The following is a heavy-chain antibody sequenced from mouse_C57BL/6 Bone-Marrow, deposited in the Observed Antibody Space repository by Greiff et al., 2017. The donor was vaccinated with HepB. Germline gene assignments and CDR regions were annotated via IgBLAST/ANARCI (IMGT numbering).Heavy chain of an antibody. V-gene: IGHV5-17*01. CDR2: ISSGSSTI. Sequence: EVKLVESGGGLVKPGGSLKLSCAASGFTFSDYGMHWVRQAPEKGLEWVAYISSGSSTIYYADTVKGRFTISRDNAKNTLFLQMTSLRSEDTAMYYCARQDYGSSYWFAYWGQGNLVTVSA. J-gene: IGHJ3*01. CDR3: ARQDYGSSYWFAY. D-gene: IGHD1-1*01. CDR1: GFTFSDYG.